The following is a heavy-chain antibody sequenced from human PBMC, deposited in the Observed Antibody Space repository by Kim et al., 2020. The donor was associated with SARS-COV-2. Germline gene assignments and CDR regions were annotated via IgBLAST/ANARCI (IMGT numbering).Heavy chain of an antibody. CDR1: GFTFDDYA. CDR3: AKDIGRGLELLGY. CDR2: ISWNSGSI. D-gene: IGHD1-26*01. Sequence: GGSLRLSCAASGFTFDDYAMHWVRQAPGKGLEWVSGISWNSGSIGYADSVKGRFTISRDNAKNSLYLQMNSLRAEDTALYYCAKDIGRGLELLGYWGQGTLVTVSS. J-gene: IGHJ4*02. V-gene: IGHV3-9*01.